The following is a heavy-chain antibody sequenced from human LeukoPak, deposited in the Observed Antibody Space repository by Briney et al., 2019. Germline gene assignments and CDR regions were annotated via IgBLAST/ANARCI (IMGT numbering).Heavy chain of an antibody. Sequence: ASVKVSCKASGYTFTSYYMHWVRQAPGQGLEWMGIINPSGGSTSYAQKFQGRVTITADKSTSTAYMELSSLRPEDTAVYYCARSGYCSGGSCSDYYYYGMDVWGQGTTVTVS. V-gene: IGHV1-46*01. CDR3: ARSGYCSGGSCSDYYYYGMDV. J-gene: IGHJ6*02. CDR1: GYTFTSYY. CDR2: INPSGGST. D-gene: IGHD2-15*01.